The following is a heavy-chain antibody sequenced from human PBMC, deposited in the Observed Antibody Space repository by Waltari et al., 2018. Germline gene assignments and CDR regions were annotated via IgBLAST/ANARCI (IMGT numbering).Heavy chain of an antibody. J-gene: IGHJ4*02. CDR1: GFTFSSYG. CDR2: IRYGGSNN. D-gene: IGHD6-13*01. V-gene: IGHV3-30*02. Sequence: QVQLVESGGVVVQPGGSVRTSCAAAGFTFSSYGRLWARQAPGKGLGWVGFIRYGGSNNYYADSVKRRITIARETSKNSLYLQRNSLGAEDTAVYYWAGDLYSSSRDYWGQGTLVTVSS. CDR3: AGDLYSSSRDY.